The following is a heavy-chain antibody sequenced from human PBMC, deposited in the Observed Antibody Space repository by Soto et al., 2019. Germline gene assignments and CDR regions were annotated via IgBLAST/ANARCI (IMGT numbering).Heavy chain of an antibody. J-gene: IGHJ6*02. V-gene: IGHV1-2*04. Sequence: ASVKVSCKASGYTFTGYYMHWVRQAPGQGLEWMGWINPNSGGTNYAQKFQGWVTMTRDTSISTAYMELSRLRSDDTAVYYCARSMVRGDKRYYYSMDVWGQGTTVTVSS. CDR1: GYTFTGYY. CDR3: ARSMVRGDKRYYYSMDV. D-gene: IGHD3-10*01. CDR2: INPNSGGT.